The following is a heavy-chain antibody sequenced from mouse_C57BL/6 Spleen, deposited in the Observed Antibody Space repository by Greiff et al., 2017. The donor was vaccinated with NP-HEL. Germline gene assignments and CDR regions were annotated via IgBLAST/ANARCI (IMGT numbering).Heavy chain of an antibody. CDR2: IDPNSGGT. CDR1: GYTFTSYW. Sequence: QVQLQQPGAELVKPGASVKLSCKASGYTFTSYWMHWVKQRPGRGLEWIGRIDPNSGGTKYNEKFKSKATLTVDKTSSTAYMQLSSLTSEDSAVYYGARGGNYDYEDYYAMDDWGKGTSVTVSS. CDR3: ARGGNYDYEDYYAMDD. J-gene: IGHJ4*01. V-gene: IGHV1-72*01. D-gene: IGHD2-4*01.